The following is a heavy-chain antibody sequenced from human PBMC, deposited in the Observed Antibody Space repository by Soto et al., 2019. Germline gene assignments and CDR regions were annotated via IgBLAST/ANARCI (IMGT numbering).Heavy chain of an antibody. CDR2: ISSSGDNT. Sequence: EVQLVESGGGLVQPGGSLRLSCSASGFTFSSYGTHWVRQAPGKGLEYVSGISSSGDNTKYADPVKGRFTISRDNSKNTLILQMNSLRAEDTAVYYCVKGPALYDSSSFDSWGQGTLVTVSS. J-gene: IGHJ4*02. CDR1: GFTFSSYG. D-gene: IGHD3-22*01. V-gene: IGHV3-64D*06. CDR3: VKGPALYDSSSFDS.